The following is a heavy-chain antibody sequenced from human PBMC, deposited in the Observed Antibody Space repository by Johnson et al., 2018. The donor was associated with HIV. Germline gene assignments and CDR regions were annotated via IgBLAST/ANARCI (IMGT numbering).Heavy chain of an antibody. D-gene: IGHD6-19*01. CDR2: IGWDGFTI. CDR1: GFTFDHYA. J-gene: IGHJ3*02. CDR3: ARGGYSSGWIYAFDI. Sequence: VQLVESGGGLVQPGRSLRLSCAASGFTFDHYAMHWVRQGPGKGLEWVAGIGWDGFTICYVDSVKGRFTISRDDATNSLYLQMHSPRTEDTALYYCARGGYSSGWIYAFDIWGQGTMVTVSS. V-gene: IGHV3-9*01.